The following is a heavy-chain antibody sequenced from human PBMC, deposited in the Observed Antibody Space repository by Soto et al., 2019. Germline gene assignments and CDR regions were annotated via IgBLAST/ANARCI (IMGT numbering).Heavy chain of an antibody. CDR3: ARDAGELPVVTVGVFVF. V-gene: IGHV3-23*01. D-gene: IGHD3-22*01. CDR1: GFIFTNYA. Sequence: GGSLRLSCAASGFIFTNYAMSWVRQAPGKGLEWVSAFSGSGDSTFYADSVKGRVTVSRDNSKKTLYLQLNSLRDEDTAVYYCARDAGELPVVTVGVFVFWGRGTLVTVSS. J-gene: IGHJ4*02. CDR2: FSGSGDST.